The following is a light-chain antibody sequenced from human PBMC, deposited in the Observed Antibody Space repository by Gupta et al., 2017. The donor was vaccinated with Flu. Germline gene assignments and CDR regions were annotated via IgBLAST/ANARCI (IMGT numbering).Light chain of an antibody. V-gene: IGKV1-33*01. CDR1: QDINKY. CDR3: QQEDNRLIT. Sequence: DIQMTQSPSSLSASVGDRVTITCQASQDINKYLNWYQQKPGKAPNLLIYDASKLETGVPSRFSGSGAGTDFTFTITSLQPEDFATYYCQQEDNRLITFGQGTLLDIK. J-gene: IGKJ5*01. CDR2: DAS.